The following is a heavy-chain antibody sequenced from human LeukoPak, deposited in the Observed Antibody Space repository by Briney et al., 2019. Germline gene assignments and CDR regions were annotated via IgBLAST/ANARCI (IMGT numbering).Heavy chain of an antibody. J-gene: IGHJ4*02. CDR1: GYTLTELS. D-gene: IGHD6-13*01. CDR3: ATASIAAAGTPYYFDY. V-gene: IGHV1-24*01. Sequence: ASVKVSCKVSGYTLTELSMHWVRQAPGKGLEWMGGFDPEDGETIYAQKFQGRVTMTEDTSTDTAYMELSSLRSEDTAVYYCATASIAAAGTPYYFDYWGQGTLVTVSS. CDR2: FDPEDGET.